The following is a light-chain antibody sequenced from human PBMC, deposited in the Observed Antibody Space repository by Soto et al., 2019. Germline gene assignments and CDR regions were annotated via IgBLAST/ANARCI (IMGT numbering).Light chain of an antibody. Sequence: EIVLTQSPGTLSLSPGERATLSCRASQSVSSSYLAWYQQKPGQAPRLLIYGASSRATGIPDRFSGSGSGTEFTLTISRLEPEDFAVYYGQQYGSSPVGTFGQGTKLEIK. CDR2: GAS. CDR1: QSVSSSY. CDR3: QQYGSSPVGT. J-gene: IGKJ2*01. V-gene: IGKV3-20*01.